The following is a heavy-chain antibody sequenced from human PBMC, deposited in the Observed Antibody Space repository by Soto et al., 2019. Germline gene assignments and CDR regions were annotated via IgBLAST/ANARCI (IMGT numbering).Heavy chain of an antibody. CDR1: RSTFSRYG. D-gene: IGHD6-6*01. V-gene: IGHV3-30*18. CDR2: ISYDGSNK. CDR3: AKDRAEQLEYYGMDV. J-gene: IGHJ6*02. Sequence: PGGSLRLSCAASRSTFSRYGMHWVRQAPGKGLEWVAVISYDGSNKYYADSVKGRFTISRDNSKNTLYLQMNSLRAEDTAVYYWAKDRAEQLEYYGMDVWGQGTTVTVSS.